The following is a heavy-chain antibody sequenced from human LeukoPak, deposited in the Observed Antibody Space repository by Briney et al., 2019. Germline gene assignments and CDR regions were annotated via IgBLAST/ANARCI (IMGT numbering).Heavy chain of an antibody. CDR2: IYYSGST. CDR3: ARDHYYDSSGPNYYMDV. CDR1: GGSISSYY. D-gene: IGHD3-22*01. V-gene: IGHV4-59*01. Sequence: SETLSLTCTVSGGSISSYYWSWIRQPPGKGLEWFGYIYYSGSTNNNPSLKSRVTISVDTSKNQFSLKLSSVTAADTAVYYCARDHYYDSSGPNYYMDVWGKGTTVTVSS. J-gene: IGHJ6*03.